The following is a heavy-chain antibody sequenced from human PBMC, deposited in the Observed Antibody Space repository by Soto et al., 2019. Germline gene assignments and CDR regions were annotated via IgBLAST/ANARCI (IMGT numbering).Heavy chain of an antibody. V-gene: IGHV3-7*01. J-gene: IGHJ3*02. CDR1: GFTFSSYW. D-gene: IGHD3-3*01. CDR2: IKVEESEK. CDR3: ARVRFRGGIGAFDI. Sequence: GGSLRLSCAASGFTFSSYWMNWVRQAPGKGLEWVANIKVEESEKYYVDSVKGRFTISRDNAKNSLSLQMNSLRAEDTAVYFCARVRFRGGIGAFDIWGQGTMVTVSS.